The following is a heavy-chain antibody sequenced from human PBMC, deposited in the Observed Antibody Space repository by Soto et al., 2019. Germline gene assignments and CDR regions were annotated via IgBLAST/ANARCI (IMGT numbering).Heavy chain of an antibody. CDR2: ISKSGSII. CDR3: ARDLSPYSDYYDESTSETWFDP. CDR1: GFTFSDYY. D-gene: IGHD3-16*01. Sequence: GGSLRLSCAAPGFTFSDYYMSWLRQPPGKGLEWVSYISKSGSIIHFADSVKGRFAISRDNAKNTLYLQMSSLRAEDTALYYCARDLSPYSDYYDESTSETWFDPWGQGTLVTVSS. J-gene: IGHJ5*02. V-gene: IGHV3-11*01.